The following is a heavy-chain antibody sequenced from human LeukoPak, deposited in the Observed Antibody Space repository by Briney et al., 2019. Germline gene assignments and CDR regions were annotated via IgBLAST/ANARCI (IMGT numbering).Heavy chain of an antibody. CDR3: ARAIVGVTPVFDY. D-gene: IGHD1-26*01. V-gene: IGHV4-38-2*02. Sequence: SETLSLICTVSGYSISSGYYWGWIRQPPGKGLEWIGSINHSGRTYYNPSLKSRVTISVDTSKNQFSLKLSSVTAADTAMYYCARAIVGVTPVFDYWGQGTLVTVSS. CDR1: GYSISSGYY. CDR2: INHSGRT. J-gene: IGHJ4*02.